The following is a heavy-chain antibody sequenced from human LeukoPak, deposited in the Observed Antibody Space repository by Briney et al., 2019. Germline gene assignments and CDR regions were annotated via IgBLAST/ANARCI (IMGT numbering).Heavy chain of an antibody. CDR1: GGSISSSSYY. Sequence: SETLSLTCTVSGGSISSSSYYWGWIRQPPGKGLEWIGSIYYSGSTYYNPSLKSRVTISVDTSKNQFSLKLSSVTAADTAVYYCARGPNTAGNYRAFDLWGQGTKVTVSS. CDR3: ARGPNTAGNYRAFDL. CDR2: IYYSGST. D-gene: IGHD4-11*01. V-gene: IGHV4-39*07. J-gene: IGHJ3*01.